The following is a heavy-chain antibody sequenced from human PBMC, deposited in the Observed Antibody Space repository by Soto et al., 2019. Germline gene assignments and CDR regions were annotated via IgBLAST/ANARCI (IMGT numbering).Heavy chain of an antibody. J-gene: IGHJ6*02. D-gene: IGHD1-26*01. CDR2: IYAADSES. CDR3: ARLEYSGSYLYYYCMDV. Sequence: GESLKISCKGSGYSFTSYWIAWVRQKPGKGLEWMGTIYAADSESKYSPSFRGQVSFSADKSINTAQLQWSSLKASDIAMYYCARLEYSGSYLYYYCMDVWGPGTTVTVPS. CDR1: GYSFTSYW. V-gene: IGHV5-51*01.